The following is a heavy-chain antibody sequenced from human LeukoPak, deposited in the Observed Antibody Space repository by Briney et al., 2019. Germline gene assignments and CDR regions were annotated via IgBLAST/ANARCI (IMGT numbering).Heavy chain of an antibody. D-gene: IGHD2-15*01. CDR1: GFTVSTKY. CDR2: MYSGGST. CDR3: ARGGGLAMAATEPPPDY. J-gene: IGHJ4*02. V-gene: IGHV3-53*01. Sequence: GGSLRLSCAASGFTVSTKYMRWVRQAPGKGLEWVSTMYSGGSTYYADSVKGRFTISRDNSKNTLFLHMSGLRAEDTALYFCARGGGLAMAATEPPPDYWGQGTLVTVSS.